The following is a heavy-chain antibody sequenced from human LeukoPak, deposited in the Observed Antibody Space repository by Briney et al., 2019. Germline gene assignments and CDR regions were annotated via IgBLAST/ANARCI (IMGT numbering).Heavy chain of an antibody. CDR2: INHSGST. CDR1: GGSFSGYY. V-gene: IGHV4-34*01. Sequence: PSETLSLTCAVYGGSFSGYYWSWIRQPPGKGLEWIGEINHSGSTNYNPSLKSRVTISVDTSKNQFSLKLSSVTAADTAVYYCARARIGWNPRVAFDIWGQGTMVTVSS. D-gene: IGHD1-1*01. J-gene: IGHJ3*02. CDR3: ARARIGWNPRVAFDI.